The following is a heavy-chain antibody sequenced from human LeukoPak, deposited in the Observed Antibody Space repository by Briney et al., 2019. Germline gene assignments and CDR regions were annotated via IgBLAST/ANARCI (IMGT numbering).Heavy chain of an antibody. J-gene: IGHJ6*03. Sequence: PSETLSLTCAVYGGSFSGYYWSWIRQPPGKGLEWIGEINHSGSTNYNPSLKSRVTISVDTSKNQFSLKLSSVTAADTAVYYCARLASAAQYYYYSYYMDVWGKGTTVTISS. CDR3: ARLASAAQYYYYSYYMDV. D-gene: IGHD2-15*01. CDR1: GGSFSGYY. CDR2: INHSGST. V-gene: IGHV4-34*01.